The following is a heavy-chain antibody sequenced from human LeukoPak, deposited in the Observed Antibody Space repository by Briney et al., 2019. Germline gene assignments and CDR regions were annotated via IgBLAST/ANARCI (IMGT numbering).Heavy chain of an antibody. Sequence: GGSLRLSCAASGFTFGNYAMSWVRQAPGKGLEWVSVISGGGTSTYYGDSVKGRFTISRDNPKNTLYLQMNSLRAEDTAVYYCAKDTYYYGSGSYNNGMDVWGQGTTVTVSS. D-gene: IGHD3-10*01. J-gene: IGHJ6*02. CDR2: ISGGGTST. CDR1: GFTFGNYA. V-gene: IGHV3-23*01. CDR3: AKDTYYYGSGSYNNGMDV.